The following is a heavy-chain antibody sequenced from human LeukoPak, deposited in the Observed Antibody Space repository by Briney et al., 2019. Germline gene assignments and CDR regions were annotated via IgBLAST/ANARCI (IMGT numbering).Heavy chain of an antibody. V-gene: IGHV1-2*02. Sequence: PGQXLEWMGWINPNSGGTNYAQKFQGRVTMTRDTSISTAYMELSRLRSDDTAVYYCARGLNYYYGMDVWGQGTTVTVSS. J-gene: IGHJ6*02. CDR2: INPNSGGT. CDR3: ARGLNYYYGMDV.